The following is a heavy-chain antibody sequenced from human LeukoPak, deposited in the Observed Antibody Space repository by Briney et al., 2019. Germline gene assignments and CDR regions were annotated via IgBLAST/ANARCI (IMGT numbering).Heavy chain of an antibody. CDR2: ISSSSSYL. V-gene: IGHV3-21*01. Sequence: GGSLRLSCAASGFTFSSYSMNWVRQAPGKGLEWVSSISSSSSYLYYADSVKGRFTISRDNAKNSLYLQMNSLRAEDTAVYYCARGGTVTTYFDYWGQGTLVTVSS. CDR3: ARGGTVTTYFDY. CDR1: GFTFSSYS. D-gene: IGHD4-11*01. J-gene: IGHJ4*02.